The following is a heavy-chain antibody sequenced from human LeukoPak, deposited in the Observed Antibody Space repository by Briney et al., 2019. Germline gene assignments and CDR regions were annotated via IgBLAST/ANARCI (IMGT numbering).Heavy chain of an antibody. J-gene: IGHJ4*02. V-gene: IGHV3-23*01. CDR1: GFTFSSYA. CDR3: AKDFPYGDYGVY. Sequence: RGSPKLSCAASGFTFSSYAMSWVRQAPGKGLQWVSTISSSGGSTYYADSVKGRFTISRDNSKNTLYLQMNSLRAEDTAVYYCAKDFPYGDYGVYWGQGTLVTVFS. D-gene: IGHD4-17*01. CDR2: ISSSGGST.